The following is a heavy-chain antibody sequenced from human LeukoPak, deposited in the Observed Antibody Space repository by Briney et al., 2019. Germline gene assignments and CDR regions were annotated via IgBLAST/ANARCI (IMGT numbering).Heavy chain of an antibody. J-gene: IGHJ4*02. V-gene: IGHV3-23*01. Sequence: GGSLRLSCAASGFTFSSYAMSWVRQAPGKGLEWVSSIKGGGGDPFYADSVKGRFTISRDNSKNMLFLQLNSLRAEDTAVYYCAKGGHDFNPFYWWGQGTLVTVSS. CDR3: AKGGHDFNPFYW. CDR2: IKGGGGDP. D-gene: IGHD2-21*02. CDR1: GFTFSSYA.